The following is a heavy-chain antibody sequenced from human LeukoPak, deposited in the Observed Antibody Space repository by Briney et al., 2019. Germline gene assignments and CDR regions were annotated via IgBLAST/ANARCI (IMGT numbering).Heavy chain of an antibody. V-gene: IGHV4-59*01. Sequence: SETLSLTCAVYGGSFSGYYWSWIRQPPGKGLEWIGYIYYDGSTNYNPSLKRRVTISVDTSRNQFSVKLSSVTAADTAVYYCARFGGCSSTTCYRGAQYYYYYMDVWGKGSTVTVSS. CDR2: IYYDGST. CDR3: ARFGGCSSTTCYRGAQYYYYYMDV. D-gene: IGHD2-2*01. CDR1: GGSFSGYY. J-gene: IGHJ6*03.